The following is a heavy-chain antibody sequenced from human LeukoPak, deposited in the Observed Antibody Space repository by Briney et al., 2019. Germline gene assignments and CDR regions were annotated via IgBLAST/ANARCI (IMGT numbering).Heavy chain of an antibody. J-gene: IGHJ5*02. CDR3: AKGYGQQLVNNWFDP. V-gene: IGHV3-30*18. CDR2: ISYDGSNK. Sequence: GRSLGLSCAASGFTFSSYGMHWVRQAPGKGLEWVAVISYDGSNKYYGDSVKGRFTISRDNSKNTLYLQMNLRAEDTAVYYCAKGYGQQLVNNWFDPWGQGTLVTVSS. CDR1: GFTFSSYG. D-gene: IGHD6-13*01.